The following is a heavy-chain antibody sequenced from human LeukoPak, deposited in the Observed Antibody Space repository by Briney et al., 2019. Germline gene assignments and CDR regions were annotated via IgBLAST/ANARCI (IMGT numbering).Heavy chain of an antibody. CDR2: INQDGSEK. J-gene: IGHJ4*02. CDR1: GFTFSSYA. Sequence: RPGRSLRLSCAASGFTFSSYAMHWVRQAPGKGLEWVAIINQDGSEKSYVDSVKGRFTISRDNAKNSLYLQMNSLRAEDTAVYYCARGTSGSYDYWGQGTLVTVSS. CDR3: ARGTSGSYDY. D-gene: IGHD1-26*01. V-gene: IGHV3-7*05.